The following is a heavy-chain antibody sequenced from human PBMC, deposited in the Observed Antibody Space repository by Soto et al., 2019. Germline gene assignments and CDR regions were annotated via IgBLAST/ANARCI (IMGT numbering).Heavy chain of an antibody. CDR3: ARGERGCSSTSCYGNDWFDP. CDR1: GYTFTSYV. J-gene: IGHJ5*02. Sequence: GASVKVSCKASGYTFTSYVMHWVRQAPGQRLEWMGWINAGNGNTKYSQKFQGRVTITRDTSASTAYMELSSLTSEDTAVYYCARGERGCSSTSCYGNDWFDPWGQGTLVTVS. CDR2: INAGNGNT. D-gene: IGHD2-2*01. V-gene: IGHV1-3*01.